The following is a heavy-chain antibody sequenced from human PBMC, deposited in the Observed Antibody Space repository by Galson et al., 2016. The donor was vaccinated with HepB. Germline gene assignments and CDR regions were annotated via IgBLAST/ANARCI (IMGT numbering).Heavy chain of an antibody. CDR3: ARDNCINAICYTGWFDS. Sequence: SLRLSCAASGFTFSTYNMNWGRQAPGKGLEWVSSISYNIYYADSVRGRFTISRDNAKNSLFLQMNSLRVEDTAVYYCARDNCINAICYTGWFDSWGQGTLVIVSA. D-gene: IGHD2-8*01. CDR1: GFTFSTYN. V-gene: IGHV3-21*01. CDR2: ISYNI. J-gene: IGHJ5*01.